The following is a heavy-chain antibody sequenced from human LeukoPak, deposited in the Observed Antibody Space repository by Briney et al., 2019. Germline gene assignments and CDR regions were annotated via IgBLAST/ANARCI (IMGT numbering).Heavy chain of an antibody. D-gene: IGHD3-22*01. CDR3: AGFRAIVAYYAFDI. CDR2: IYYSGST. Sequence: PSETLSLTCTVSGGSISSHYWSWIRQPPGKGLEWIGNIYYSGSTNYNPSLKSQVTISVDTSKNQFSLKLSSVTAADTAVFYCAGFRAIVAYYAFDIWGQGTMVTVSS. J-gene: IGHJ3*02. CDR1: GGSISSHY. V-gene: IGHV4-59*11.